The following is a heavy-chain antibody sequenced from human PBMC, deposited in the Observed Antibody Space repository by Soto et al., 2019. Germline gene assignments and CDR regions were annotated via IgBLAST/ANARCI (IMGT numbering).Heavy chain of an antibody. Sequence: EVQLVESGGGLVQPGGSLRLSCAVSGFTFGSCWMNWVRLIPGKGLEWVAYIKPDGSATYYVDSVKGRFTISRDNAKNSLYLQMNSLRVEDTSVYYCARAGYCGPGCYYYFDYWGQGTLVTVSS. CDR1: GFTFGSCW. J-gene: IGHJ4*02. D-gene: IGHD2-21*02. CDR2: IKPDGSAT. CDR3: ARAGYCGPGCYYYFDY. V-gene: IGHV3-7*01.